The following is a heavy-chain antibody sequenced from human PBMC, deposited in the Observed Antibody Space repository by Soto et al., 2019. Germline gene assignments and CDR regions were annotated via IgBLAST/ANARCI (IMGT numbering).Heavy chain of an antibody. J-gene: IGHJ3*02. V-gene: IGHV3-9*01. CDR3: MVVATIDLFRPDAFDI. Sequence: HPGGSLRLSCAASGFTFDDYAMHWVRQAPGKGLEWVSGISWNSGSIGYADSVKGRFTISRDNAKNSLYLQMNSLRAEDTALYYCMVVATIDLFRPDAFDIWGQGTMVTVSS. D-gene: IGHD5-12*01. CDR1: GFTFDDYA. CDR2: ISWNSGSI.